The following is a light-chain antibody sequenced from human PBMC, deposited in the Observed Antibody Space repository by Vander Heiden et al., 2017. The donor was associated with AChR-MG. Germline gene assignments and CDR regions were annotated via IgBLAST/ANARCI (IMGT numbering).Light chain of an antibody. CDR3: QQRSNWPPT. CDR1: QSVSSY. J-gene: IGKJ4*01. V-gene: IGKV3-11*01. Sequence: VLPHSPASLSVSAGERATHSCRASQSVSSYLAWYQQKPGEAPRLLIYDASNRATGIPARFSGSGSGTDFTLTISSLEPEDFAVYYCQQRSNWPPTFGGGTKVEIK. CDR2: DAS.